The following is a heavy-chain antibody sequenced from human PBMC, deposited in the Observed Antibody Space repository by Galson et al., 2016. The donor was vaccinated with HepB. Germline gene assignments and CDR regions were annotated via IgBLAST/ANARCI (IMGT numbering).Heavy chain of an antibody. V-gene: IGHV3-15*01. CDR1: GFTFTNAW. D-gene: IGHD1-26*01. J-gene: IGHJ3*02. Sequence: SLRLSCAASGFTFTNAWMNWVRQAPGKGLEWVGRIKSKTYGGTADYVAPVKGRFTISRDDSKNMLHLQMVSLKTEDTAVYYCAAAVGTTEGTGFDIWGQGTMVTVS. CDR2: IKSKTYGGTA. CDR3: AAAVGTTEGTGFDI.